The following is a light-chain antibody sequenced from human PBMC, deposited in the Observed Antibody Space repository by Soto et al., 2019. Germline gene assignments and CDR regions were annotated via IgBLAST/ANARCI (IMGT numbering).Light chain of an antibody. CDR3: NSYTISNTLV. Sequence: QSALTQPASVSGSPGQSITISCTGSSSDVGGYNFVSWYQQHPGKVPKLMIYEVTNRPLGVSNRFSGSKSGNTASLTISGLQADDEADYSCNSYTISNTLVFGGGTKVTVL. CDR2: EVT. CDR1: SSDVGGYNF. J-gene: IGLJ2*01. V-gene: IGLV2-14*01.